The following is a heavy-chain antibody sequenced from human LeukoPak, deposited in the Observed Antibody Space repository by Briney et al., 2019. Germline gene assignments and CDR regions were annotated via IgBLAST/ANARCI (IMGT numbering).Heavy chain of an antibody. CDR2: INPNSGGT. CDR3: ARPGAAAGDPFDY. D-gene: IGHD6-13*01. V-gene: IGHV1-2*02. CDR1: GYTFTGYY. J-gene: IGHJ4*02. Sequence: ASVMVSCRASGYTFTGYYMHWVRQAPGQGLEWMGWINPNSGGTNYAQKFQGRVTMTRDTSTSTVYMELSSLRSEDTAVYYCARPGAAAGDPFDYWGQGTLVTAS.